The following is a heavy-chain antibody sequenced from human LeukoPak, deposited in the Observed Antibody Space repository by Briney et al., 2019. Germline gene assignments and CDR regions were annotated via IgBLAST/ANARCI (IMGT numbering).Heavy chain of an antibody. Sequence: SVKVSCKASGGTFSSYAISWVRQAPGQGLEWMGGIIPIFGTANYAQKFQGRVTITADKSTSTAYMELSSLRSEATAVYYCASTRGYCSSTSCPFDPWGQGTLVTVSS. D-gene: IGHD2-2*01. J-gene: IGHJ5*02. V-gene: IGHV1-69*06. CDR3: ASTRGYCSSTSCPFDP. CDR2: IIPIFGTA. CDR1: GGTFSSYA.